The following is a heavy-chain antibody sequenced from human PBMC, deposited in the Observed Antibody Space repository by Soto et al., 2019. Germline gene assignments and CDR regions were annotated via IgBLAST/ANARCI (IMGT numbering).Heavy chain of an antibody. CDR3: ARDLNFGYSYGYFDY. V-gene: IGHV1-69*13. J-gene: IGHJ4*02. CDR2: IIPIFGTA. CDR1: GGTFSSYA. D-gene: IGHD5-18*01. Sequence: ASVKVSCKASGGTFSSYAISWVRQALGQGLEWMGGIIPIFGTANYAQKFQGRVTITADESTSTAYMELSSLRSEDTAVYYCARDLNFGYSYGYFDYWGQGTLVTVSS.